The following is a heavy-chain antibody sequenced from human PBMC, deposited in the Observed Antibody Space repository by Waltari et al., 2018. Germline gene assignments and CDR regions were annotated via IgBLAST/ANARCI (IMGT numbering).Heavy chain of an antibody. Sequence: QVQLVASGGGVVQSGKSLSLSCAASGFTFSGYSIHWVRQAPGKGLEWVALISYDGSTKYYVASVKGRFTLSRDNSRSTLYLQMNDLRVEDTAVYYCARDGDSYFYGSRADYWGQGTLATVSS. CDR2: ISYDGSTK. V-gene: IGHV3-30*04. CDR1: GFTFSGYS. CDR3: ARDGDSYFYGSRADY. D-gene: IGHD3-10*01. J-gene: IGHJ4*02.